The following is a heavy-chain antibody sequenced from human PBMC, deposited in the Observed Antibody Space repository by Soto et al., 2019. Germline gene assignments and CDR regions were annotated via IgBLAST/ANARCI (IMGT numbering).Heavy chain of an antibody. V-gene: IGHV4-59*08. CDR2: MYYGGRT. Sequence: SETLSLTCTVSGGSISSYYWSWIRQPPGKGLEWIGYMYYGGRTNYNPSLKSRVTISVDTSKMQVSLKLSSVTAADTAVYFCARGTPSPLIVRSSRGPWFDPWGQGTLVTVS. J-gene: IGHJ5*02. CDR3: ARGTPSPLIVRSSRGPWFDP. CDR1: GGSISSYY. D-gene: IGHD2-15*01.